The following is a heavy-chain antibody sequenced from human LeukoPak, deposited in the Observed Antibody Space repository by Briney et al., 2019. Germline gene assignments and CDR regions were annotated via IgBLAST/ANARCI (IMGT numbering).Heavy chain of an antibody. V-gene: IGHV1-69*13. CDR2: IIPIFGTA. Sequence: SVKVSCKASGGTFSSYAISWVRQAPGQGLEWMGGIIPIFGTANYAQKFQGRVTITADESTSTAYMELSSLRSEDTAVYYCARAGDLKCSSTSCPPGYWGQGTLVTVSS. J-gene: IGHJ4*02. CDR3: ARAGDLKCSSTSCPPGY. D-gene: IGHD2-2*01. CDR1: GGTFSSYA.